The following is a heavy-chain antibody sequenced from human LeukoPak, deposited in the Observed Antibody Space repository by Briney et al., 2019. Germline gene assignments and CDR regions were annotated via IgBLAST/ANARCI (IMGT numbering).Heavy chain of an antibody. CDR3: ARDQDWNDRGGLDY. V-gene: IGHV3-20*04. D-gene: IGHD1-1*01. Sequence: GGSLRLSCAASGFTFDDYGMSWVRQAPGKGLDWVSVINWNGDSTGYADSVKGRFTISRDNAKNSLYLQMNSLRAEDTAVYYCARDQDWNDRGGLDYWGQGTLVIVSS. CDR2: INWNGDST. CDR1: GFTFDDYG. J-gene: IGHJ4*02.